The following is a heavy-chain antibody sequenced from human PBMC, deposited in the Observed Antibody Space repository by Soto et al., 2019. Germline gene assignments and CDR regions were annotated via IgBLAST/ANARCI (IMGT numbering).Heavy chain of an antibody. CDR1: GFTFSSYG. Sequence: GGSLRLSCAASGFTFSSYGMHWVRQAPGKGLEWVAVISYDGSNKYYADSVKGRFTISRDNSKNTLYLQMNSLRAEDTAAYYCAKDRGPPGSGWWGLDYWGQGTLVTVSS. CDR2: ISYDGSNK. J-gene: IGHJ4*02. D-gene: IGHD6-19*01. CDR3: AKDRGPPGSGWWGLDY. V-gene: IGHV3-30*18.